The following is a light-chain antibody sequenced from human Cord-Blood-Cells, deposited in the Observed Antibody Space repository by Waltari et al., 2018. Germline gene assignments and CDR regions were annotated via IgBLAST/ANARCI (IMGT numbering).Light chain of an antibody. CDR1: QSVSSY. J-gene: IGKJ1*01. Sequence: EIVLTQSLATLSLSTGERATLSCRASQSVSSYLAWYQQKPGQAPRLLIYDASNRATCIPARFSGSGSGTDFTLTISSLEPEDFAVYYCQQRSNWPPWTFGQGTKVEIK. CDR3: QQRSNWPPWT. CDR2: DAS. V-gene: IGKV3-11*01.